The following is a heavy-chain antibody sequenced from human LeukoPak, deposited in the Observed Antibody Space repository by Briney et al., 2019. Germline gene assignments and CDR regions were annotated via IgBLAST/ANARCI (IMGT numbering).Heavy chain of an antibody. CDR2: INTDGSST. CDR3: ARDRPDYDYVWGSYRHHNAFDI. D-gene: IGHD3-16*02. J-gene: IGHJ3*02. V-gene: IGHV3-74*01. CDR1: GFTFSSYW. Sequence: GGSLRLSCAASGFTFSSYWMHWVRQAPGKGLVWVSRINTDGSSTSYADSVKGRFAISRDNAKNTLYLQMNSLRAEDTAVYYCARDRPDYDYVWGSYRHHNAFDIWGQGTMVTVSS.